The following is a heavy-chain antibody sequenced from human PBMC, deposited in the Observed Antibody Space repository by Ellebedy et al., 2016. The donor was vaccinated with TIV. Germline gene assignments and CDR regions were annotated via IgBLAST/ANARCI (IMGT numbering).Heavy chain of an antibody. Sequence: GESLKISCAASGFTFSSYSMNWVRQAPGKGLEWVSYISSSSSTIYYADSVKGRFTISRDNAKNSLYLQMNSLRAEDTAVYYCARRTVTDFDYWGQGTLVTVSS. CDR2: ISSSSSTI. V-gene: IGHV3-48*01. CDR3: ARRTVTDFDY. CDR1: GFTFSSYS. J-gene: IGHJ4*02. D-gene: IGHD4-17*01.